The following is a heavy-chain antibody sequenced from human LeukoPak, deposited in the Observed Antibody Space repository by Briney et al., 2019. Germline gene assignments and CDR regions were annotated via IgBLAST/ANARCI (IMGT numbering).Heavy chain of an antibody. V-gene: IGHV4-59*12. D-gene: IGHD3-10*01. CDR1: GGSISSYY. CDR2: IYYSGST. J-gene: IGHJ4*02. Sequence: SETLSLTCTVSGGSISSYYWSWIRQPPGGGLEWIGYIYYSGSTNYNPSLKSRVTISVDTSKNQFSLKLSSVTAADTAVYYCARKKYYYGSGSYYNVNGYYFDYWGQGTLVTVSS. CDR3: ARKKYYYGSGSYYNVNGYYFDY.